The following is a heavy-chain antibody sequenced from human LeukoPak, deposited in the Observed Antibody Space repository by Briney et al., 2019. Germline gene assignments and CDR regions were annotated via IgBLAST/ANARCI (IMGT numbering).Heavy chain of an antibody. CDR3: AKDLGVYYYDSSGHPNWFDP. Sequence: GGSLRLSCAASGFPFSRFWMSWVRQAPGKGLEWVANIKQDGEENFYVDSVKGRFTISRDNAKNSLYLQMNSLRAEDTAVYYCAKDLGVYYYDSSGHPNWFDPWGQGTLVTVSS. J-gene: IGHJ5*02. D-gene: IGHD3-22*01. CDR1: GFPFSRFW. CDR2: IKQDGEEN. V-gene: IGHV3-7*01.